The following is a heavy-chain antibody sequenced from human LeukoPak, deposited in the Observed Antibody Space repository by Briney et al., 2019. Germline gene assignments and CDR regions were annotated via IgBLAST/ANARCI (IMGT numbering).Heavy chain of an antibody. CDR2: INPNSGGT. V-gene: IGHV1-2*04. CDR3: AREGPYGDLTGQFDY. D-gene: IGHD4-17*01. CDR1: GYTFTGYY. J-gene: IGHJ4*02. Sequence: ASVKVSCKASGYTFTGYYMHWVRQAPGQGLEWMGWINPNSGGTNYAQKFQGWVTMTRDTSISTAYMELSRLRSDDTAVYYCAREGPYGDLTGQFDYWGQGTLVTVSS.